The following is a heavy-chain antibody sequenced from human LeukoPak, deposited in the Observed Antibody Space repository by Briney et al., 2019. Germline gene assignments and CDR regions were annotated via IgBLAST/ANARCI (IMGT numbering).Heavy chain of an antibody. J-gene: IGHJ4*02. CDR1: GFTVSSSY. V-gene: IGHV3-53*01. CDR3: ARSAYLDSSGYDFDF. CDR2: FYSGGST. D-gene: IGHD3-22*01. Sequence: GGSLRLSCAASGFTVSSSYMIWVRQAPGKGLEGVSVFYSGGSTYYAEPVKGRFSISRDKYKIKVYLQMNSLRADDTAVYYCARSAYLDSSGYDFDFWGQGTLVTVSS.